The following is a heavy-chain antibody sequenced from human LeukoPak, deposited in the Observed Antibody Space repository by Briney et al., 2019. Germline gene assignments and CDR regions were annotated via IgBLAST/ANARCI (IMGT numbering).Heavy chain of an antibody. V-gene: IGHV4-59*01. J-gene: IGHJ4*02. CDR1: GGSISSYY. CDR3: ARVGRGSDFDY. Sequence: SETLSLTCTVSGGSISSYYWSWIRQPPGKGLEWIGYIHSSGNTNYNPSLKSRVTISADTSKNQFSLKLSSVTAADTAVYYCARVGRGSDFDYWGQGTLVTVSS. D-gene: IGHD3-10*01. CDR2: IHSSGNT.